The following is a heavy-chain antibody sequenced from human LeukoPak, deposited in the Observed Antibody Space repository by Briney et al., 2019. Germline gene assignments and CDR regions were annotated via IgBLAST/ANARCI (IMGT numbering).Heavy chain of an antibody. CDR2: IYYSGST. D-gene: IGHD2-8*01. CDR3: AGETNFPKRFDY. Sequence: SETLSLTCTVSGGSISSYYWSWIRQPPGKGLEWIGYIYYSGSTNYNPSLKSRVTISVDTSKNQFSLKLSSVTAADTAVYYCAGETNFPKRFDYWGQGTLVTVSS. J-gene: IGHJ4*02. V-gene: IGHV4-59*01. CDR1: GGSISSYY.